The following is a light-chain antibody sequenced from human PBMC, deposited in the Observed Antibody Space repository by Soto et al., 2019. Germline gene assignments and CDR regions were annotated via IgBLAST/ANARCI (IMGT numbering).Light chain of an antibody. CDR2: DAS. CDR1: QPINNW. V-gene: IGKV1-5*01. CDR3: QRYATYSPT. J-gene: IGKJ1*01. Sequence: DIPMTQSPSTLSASVGARVTISCRASQPINNWFAWYQLKPGKAPKLLIYDASTLQSGVPSSFSGSGSGTEFTLTISSLQPDDFATYYCQRYATYSPTFGQGTKVGIK.